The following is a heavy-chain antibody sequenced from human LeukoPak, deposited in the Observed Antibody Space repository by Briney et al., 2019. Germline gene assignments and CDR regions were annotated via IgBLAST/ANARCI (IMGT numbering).Heavy chain of an antibody. CDR2: MYFSGTT. D-gene: IGHD3-3*01. CDR1: GGSISGHY. J-gene: IGHJ4*02. V-gene: IGHV4-59*11. CDR3: ARAYYDFWSGYYNDF. Sequence: SETLSLTCTVSGGSISGHYWSWIRQPPGKGLEWIAYMYFSGTTNYNPSFKSRVTVSGDTSKNQFSLKLSSVTAADTAVYYCARAYYDFWSGYYNDFWGQGTLVTVSS.